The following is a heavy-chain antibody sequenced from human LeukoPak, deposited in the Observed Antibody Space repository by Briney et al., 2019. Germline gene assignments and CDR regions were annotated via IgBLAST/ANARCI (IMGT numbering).Heavy chain of an antibody. V-gene: IGHV4-38-2*01. J-gene: IGHJ5*02. Sequence: SETLSLTCAVSGDSISSGYYWGWIRHPPGKGLEWIVCIYHSGSTHYNPSHKSRVTISVDTSKVQSSLKLSSVTAADAAVYYCARNLSVTIVRGVTKHNWFDPWGQGTLVTVSS. CDR1: GDSISSGYY. D-gene: IGHD3-10*01. CDR3: ARNLSVTIVRGVTKHNWFDP. CDR2: IYHSGST.